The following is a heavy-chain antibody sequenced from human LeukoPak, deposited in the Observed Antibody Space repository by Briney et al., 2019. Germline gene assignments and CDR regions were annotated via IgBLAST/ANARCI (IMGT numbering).Heavy chain of an antibody. CDR3: ARDHLTYYYDSSGYISGYMDV. J-gene: IGHJ6*03. Sequence: GGSLRLSCAASGFTFSSYSMNWVRQAPGKGLAWVSYISSSSSTIYYADSVKGRFTISRDNAKNSLYLQMNSLRAEDTAVYYCARDHLTYYYDSSGYISGYMDVWGKGTTVTVSS. CDR1: GFTFSSYS. V-gene: IGHV3-48*01. CDR2: ISSSSSTI. D-gene: IGHD3-22*01.